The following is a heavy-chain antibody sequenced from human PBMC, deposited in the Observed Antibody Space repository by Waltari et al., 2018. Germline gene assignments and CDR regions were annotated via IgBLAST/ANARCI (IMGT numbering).Heavy chain of an antibody. J-gene: IGHJ3*02. CDR1: GGSISSPY. Sequence: QVQLQESGQGLVKPSETLSLTCTVSGGSISSPYWSWIRQPPGKGLEWIWYISYSGSTNYLPSLHTRVTISVDPSKNQCSLKLSSVTAADTAVYYCARRRDIVVVLAAGAFDIWGQGTMVTVSS. CDR3: ARRRDIVVVLAAGAFDI. CDR2: ISYSGST. D-gene: IGHD2-15*01. V-gene: IGHV4-59*11.